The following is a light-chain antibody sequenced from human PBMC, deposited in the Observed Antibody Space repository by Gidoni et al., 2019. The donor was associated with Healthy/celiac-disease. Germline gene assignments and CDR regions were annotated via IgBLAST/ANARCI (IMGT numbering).Light chain of an antibody. Sequence: QSVLTQPPSASGTPGQRVSISCSGSSSNIGSDYLYWYQQLPGTAPKLLIYSHNQRPSGVPDRFSGSKSGTSASLAISGLRSGDEAGYYCAAWDDSLSGVVFGGGTKLTVL. V-gene: IGLV1-47*02. CDR2: SHN. CDR3: AAWDDSLSGVV. J-gene: IGLJ2*01. CDR1: SSNIGSDY.